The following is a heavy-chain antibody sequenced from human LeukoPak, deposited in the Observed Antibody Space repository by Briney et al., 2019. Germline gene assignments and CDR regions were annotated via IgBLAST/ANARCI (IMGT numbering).Heavy chain of an antibody. D-gene: IGHD3-10*01. CDR3: ARDSAPVRGSWYFDL. CDR2: VHSSGST. CDR1: GDSFRNHY. V-gene: IGHV4-59*11. Sequence: PSETLSLTCAVSGDSFRNHYWTWIRQPPGKTLDWIGYVHSSGSTKYNPSLRSRVTISLDASKNQFSLKLSSVTAADTAVYYCARDSAPVRGSWYFDLWGRGTLVTVSS. J-gene: IGHJ2*01.